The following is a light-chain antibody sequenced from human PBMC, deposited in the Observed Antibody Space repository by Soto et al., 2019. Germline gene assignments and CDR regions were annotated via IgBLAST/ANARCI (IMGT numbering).Light chain of an antibody. J-gene: IGKJ1*01. CDR1: QSVSDK. CDR2: GAF. Sequence: EIVMTQSPATLSVSPGERATLSCRASQSVSDKLAWYQQKPGQAPRLLIYGAFNRATGIPARFSGSGSGTEFTLTISSLQSEDFAVYYCQQYGGSPRTFGQGTKVEIK. CDR3: QQYGGSPRT. V-gene: IGKV3-15*01.